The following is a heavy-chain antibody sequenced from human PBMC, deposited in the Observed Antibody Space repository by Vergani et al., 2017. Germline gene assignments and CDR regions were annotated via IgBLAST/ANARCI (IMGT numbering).Heavy chain of an antibody. Sequence: QVQLQESGPGLVRPSQTLSLTCTVSGGSISSGGYYWSWIRQHPWKGLEWIGYIYYTGSTYYNPSLKSRVSISVVTSKNQFSLKLTSVTAADTAVYYCARRGWGSSVGYFDYWGQGNLVTVSS. D-gene: IGHD6-6*01. CDR1: GGSISSGGYY. CDR3: ARRGWGSSVGYFDY. V-gene: IGHV4-31*03. J-gene: IGHJ4*02. CDR2: IYYTGST.